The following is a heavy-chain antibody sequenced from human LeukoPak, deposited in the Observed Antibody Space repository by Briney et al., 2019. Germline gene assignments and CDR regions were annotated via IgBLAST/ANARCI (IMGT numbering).Heavy chain of an antibody. Sequence: SETLSLTCTVSGGSISGSSYYWGWIRQPPGKGLEWIGSIYYSGSTYYNPSLKSRVIISVDTSKNQFSLELSSVTAADTAVYYCASRSSWYGGAWFDYWGQGTLVTVSS. CDR1: GGSISGSSYY. J-gene: IGHJ4*02. CDR3: ASRSSWYGGAWFDY. CDR2: IYYSGST. D-gene: IGHD6-13*01. V-gene: IGHV4-39*01.